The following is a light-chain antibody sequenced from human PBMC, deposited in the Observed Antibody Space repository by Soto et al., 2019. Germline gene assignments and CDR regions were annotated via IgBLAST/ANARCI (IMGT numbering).Light chain of an antibody. Sequence: DIQMTQSPSSLSASVGDRVTITCRASQSITISLHWYQQKPGKAPKLLNYAASTLPSGGPSRFSGSGSGTDFTLTISSLQPEDFATYYCQQTYSTPYTFGQGTRLEIK. V-gene: IGKV1-39*01. J-gene: IGKJ2*01. CDR2: AAS. CDR3: QQTYSTPYT. CDR1: QSITIS.